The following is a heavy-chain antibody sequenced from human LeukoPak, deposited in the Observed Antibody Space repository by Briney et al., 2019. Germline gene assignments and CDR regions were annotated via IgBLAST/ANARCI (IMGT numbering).Heavy chain of an antibody. CDR3: ARQGSALSYYYNYMDV. D-gene: IGHD6-25*01. Sequence: GGSLRLSCAASGFPFSRHPMHWVRQTPGKGLEWVAGISDDGKDKCYTDSVRGRFTIARDNAKNTLSLQMNSLRIEDTALYYCARQGSALSYYYNYMDVWGKGTTVTVS. CDR2: ISDDGKDK. CDR1: GFPFSRHP. V-gene: IGHV3-30*10. J-gene: IGHJ6*03.